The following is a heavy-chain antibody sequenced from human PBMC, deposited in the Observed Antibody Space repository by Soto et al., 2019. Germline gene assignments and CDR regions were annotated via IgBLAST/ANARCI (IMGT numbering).Heavy chain of an antibody. CDR3: ARDPWTYDSSGAFDY. V-gene: IGHV1-46*01. CDR1: GYTFTSYY. CDR2: INPSGGST. J-gene: IGHJ4*02. Sequence: ASVKVSCKASGYTFTSYYMHWVRQAPGQGLGWMGIINPSGGSTSYAQKFQGRVTMTRDTSTSTVYMELSSLRSEDTAVYYCARDPWTYDSSGAFDYWGQGTLVTVSS. D-gene: IGHD3-22*01.